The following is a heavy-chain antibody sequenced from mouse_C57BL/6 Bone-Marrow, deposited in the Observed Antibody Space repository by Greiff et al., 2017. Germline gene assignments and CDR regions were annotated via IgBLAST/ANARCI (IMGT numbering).Heavy chain of an antibody. CDR2: INPSSGYT. J-gene: IGHJ2*01. V-gene: IGHV1-7*01. Sequence: VQLQQSGAELSKPGASVKLSCKASGYTFTSYWMHWVKQRPGQGLEWIGYINPSSGYTKYNQKFKDKATLTADKSSSTDYMQLSSLTYEDSAVYYCANGNIYYEYDGDYWGQGTTLTVSS. CDR3: ANGNIYYEYDGDY. D-gene: IGHD2-4*01. CDR1: GYTFTSYW.